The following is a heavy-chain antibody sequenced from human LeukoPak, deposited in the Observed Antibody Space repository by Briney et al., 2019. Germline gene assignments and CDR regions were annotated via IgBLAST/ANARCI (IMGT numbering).Heavy chain of an antibody. V-gene: IGHV3-23*01. CDR3: ARDFSFDY. D-gene: IGHD2/OR15-2a*01. Sequence: PGGSLRLSCAASGFTFSSYAMSWVRQAPGKGLEWVSAISGSGGSTYYADSVKGRFTISRDKTKNTVYLQMKSLRAEDTAVYYSARDFSFDYWGQGTLVTVSS. CDR1: GFTFSSYA. J-gene: IGHJ4*02. CDR2: ISGSGGST.